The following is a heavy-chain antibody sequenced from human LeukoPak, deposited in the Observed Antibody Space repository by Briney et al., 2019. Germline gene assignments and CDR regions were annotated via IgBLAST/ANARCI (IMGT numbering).Heavy chain of an antibody. CDR3: AIHPSDSSGYFSY. D-gene: IGHD3-22*01. J-gene: IGHJ4*02. Sequence: ASVTVSCKASGYTFSSCAINWVRQAPGQGLEYMGWIDTKTGNPTYAQGFTGRFVFSLDTSVSTAYLQISSLKAEDTAVYYCAIHPSDSSGYFSYWGQGALVTVSS. CDR2: IDTKTGNP. CDR1: GYTFSSCA. V-gene: IGHV7-4-1*02.